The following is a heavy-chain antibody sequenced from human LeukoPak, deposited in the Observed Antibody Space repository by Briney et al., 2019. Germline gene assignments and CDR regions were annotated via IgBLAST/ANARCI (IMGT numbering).Heavy chain of an antibody. D-gene: IGHD6-13*01. CDR1: GFTFSRHW. CDR3: AKDSQQQLLPSDY. J-gene: IGHJ4*02. Sequence: GGSLRLSCAASGFTFSRHWMSWVRQAPGKGLEWVANIKQDGSERYYVDSVKGRFTISRDNAKNSLYLQMNSLRAEDTAVYYCAKDSQQQLLPSDYWGQGTLVTVSS. CDR2: IKQDGSER. V-gene: IGHV3-7*03.